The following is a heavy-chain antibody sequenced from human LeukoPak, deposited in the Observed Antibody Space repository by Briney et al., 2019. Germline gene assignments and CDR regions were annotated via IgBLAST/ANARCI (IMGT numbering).Heavy chain of an antibody. CDR3: ARAGYDILTGSLYYYGMDV. D-gene: IGHD3-9*01. CDR2: IIPIFGTA. J-gene: IGHJ6*02. CDR1: GGTFSSYA. Sequence: ASVTVSCKASGGTFSSYAISWVRQAPGQGLEWMGGIIPIFGTANYAQKFQGRVTITADESTSTAYMELSSLRSEDTAVYYCARAGYDILTGSLYYYGMDVWGQGTTVTVSS. V-gene: IGHV1-69*13.